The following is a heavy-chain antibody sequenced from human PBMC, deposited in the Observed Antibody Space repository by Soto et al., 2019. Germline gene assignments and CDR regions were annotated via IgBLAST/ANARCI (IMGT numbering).Heavy chain of an antibody. CDR2: ISWNGADV. CDR1: GFIFDDYA. V-gene: IGHV3-9*01. CDR3: XXXXXXXXRFAS. Sequence: EVQLVESGGGLVQPGRSLRLSCAASGFIFDDYAIHWVRRAPGKGLEWVSGISWNGADVGYADSVKGRFTISRDNAKXXXXXXXXXXXXXXXXXXXXXXXXXXXXRFASWGQGTLVTVSS. J-gene: IGHJ4*02.